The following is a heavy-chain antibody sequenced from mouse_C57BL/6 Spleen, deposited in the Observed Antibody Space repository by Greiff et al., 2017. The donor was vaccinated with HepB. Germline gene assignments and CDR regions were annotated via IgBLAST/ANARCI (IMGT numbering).Heavy chain of an antibody. CDR1: GFTFSDYG. J-gene: IGHJ2*01. CDR2: ISSGSSTI. D-gene: IGHD2-5*01. CDR3: ANSNPLDY. Sequence: DVQLQESGGGLVKPGGSLKLSCAASGFTFSDYGMHWVRQAPEKGLEWVAYISSGSSTIYYADTVKGRFTISRDNAKNTLFLQMTSLRSEDTAMYYCANSNPLDYWGQGTTLTVSS. V-gene: IGHV5-17*01.